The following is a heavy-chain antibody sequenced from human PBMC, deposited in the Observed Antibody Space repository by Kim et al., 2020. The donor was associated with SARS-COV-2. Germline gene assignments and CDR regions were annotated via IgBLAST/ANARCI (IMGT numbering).Heavy chain of an antibody. CDR2: INHSGST. Sequence: SETLSLTCAVYGGSFSGYYWSWIRQPPGKGLEWIGEINHSGSTNYNPSLKSRVTISVDTSKNQFSLKLSSVTAADTAVYYCARAVRWGPSYCSSTSCYPGYYFDYWGQGTLVTVSS. V-gene: IGHV4-34*01. CDR1: GGSFSGYY. CDR3: ARAVRWGPSYCSSTSCYPGYYFDY. D-gene: IGHD2-2*01. J-gene: IGHJ4*02.